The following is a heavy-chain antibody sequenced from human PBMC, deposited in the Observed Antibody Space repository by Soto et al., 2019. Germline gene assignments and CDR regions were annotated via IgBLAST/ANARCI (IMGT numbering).Heavy chain of an antibody. Sequence: ASVKVSCKASGYTFTGYYMHWVRQAPGQGLEWMGWINPNSGGTNYAQKFQGWITMTRDTSISTAYMELSRLRSDDTAVYYCARGAPSRGYYYGMDVWGQGPTVTVSS. D-gene: IGHD1-26*01. CDR1: GYTFTGYY. V-gene: IGHV1-2*04. J-gene: IGHJ6*02. CDR3: ARGAPSRGYYYGMDV. CDR2: INPNSGGT.